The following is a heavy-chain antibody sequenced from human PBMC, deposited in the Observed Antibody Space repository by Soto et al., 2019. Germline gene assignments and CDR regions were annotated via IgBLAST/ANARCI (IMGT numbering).Heavy chain of an antibody. D-gene: IGHD3-22*01. Sequence: PSETLSLTCAVYGGSFSGYYWSWIRQPPGKGLEWIGEINHSGSTNDNPSLKSRVTISVDTSKNQFSLKLSSVTAADTAVYYCARGRSYYDSSGYHNWFDPWGQGTLVTVSS. CDR1: GGSFSGYY. CDR3: ARGRSYYDSSGYHNWFDP. V-gene: IGHV4-34*01. J-gene: IGHJ5*02. CDR2: INHSGST.